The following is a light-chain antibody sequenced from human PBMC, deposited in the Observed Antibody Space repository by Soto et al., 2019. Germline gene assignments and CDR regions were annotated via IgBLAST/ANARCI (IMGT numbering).Light chain of an antibody. V-gene: IGKV1-9*01. CDR3: QQLNSYLLS. J-gene: IGKJ4*01. Sequence: DIQLTQSPSFLSASVGDRVTITCRASQDISNYLAWYQQKPGNAPNLLIYAASTLQSGVPSRFSGSGSGTEFTLTISSLQPEDFATYYCQQLNSYLLSLGGGTKVEIK. CDR1: QDISNY. CDR2: AAS.